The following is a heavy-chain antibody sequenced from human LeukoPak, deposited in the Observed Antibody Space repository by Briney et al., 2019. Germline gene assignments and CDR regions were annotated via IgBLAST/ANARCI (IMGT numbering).Heavy chain of an antibody. CDR1: GFTFIAYS. J-gene: IGHJ4*02. Sequence: GGSLRLSCAASGFTFIAYSMNWVRQAPGKGLEWVSYISSSGSTIYYADSVKGRFTISRDNAKNSLYLQMNSLRAEDTAVYYCAREGGYSYEFDYWGQGTLVTVSS. CDR3: AREGGYSYEFDY. V-gene: IGHV3-48*04. D-gene: IGHD5-18*01. CDR2: ISSSGSTI.